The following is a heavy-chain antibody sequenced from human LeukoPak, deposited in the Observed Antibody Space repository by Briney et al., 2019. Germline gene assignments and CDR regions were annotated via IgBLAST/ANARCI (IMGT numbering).Heavy chain of an antibody. V-gene: IGHV3-48*03. D-gene: IGHD3-10*01. CDR1: GFGFTSYD. J-gene: IGHJ3*02. Sequence: GRSLRLSCAASGFGFTSYDMNWVRQAPGKGLVWVSYISSIRGSTKHYADSVKGRFTISRDNAKNSLFLQMNNLRAEDTAVYYCARDPRRGFSPDAFDIWGQGTMVTVSS. CDR3: ARDPRRGFSPDAFDI. CDR2: ISSIRGSTK.